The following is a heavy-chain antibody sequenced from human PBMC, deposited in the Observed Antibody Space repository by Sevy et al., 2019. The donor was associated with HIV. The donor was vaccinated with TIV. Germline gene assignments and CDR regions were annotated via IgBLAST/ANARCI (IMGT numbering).Heavy chain of an antibody. CDR2: ISGSVGST. J-gene: IGHJ4*02. D-gene: IGHD6-19*01. V-gene: IGHV3-23*01. Sequence: GGSLRLSCAASGFTFSSYALSWVRQAPGKGLEWVSTISGSVGSTYYAGSVKGRFTISRDTPKNTLYLQMNTLRADDTAVYFCAKGGSGWYEFDYWGQGTLVTVSS. CDR1: GFTFSSYA. CDR3: AKGGSGWYEFDY.